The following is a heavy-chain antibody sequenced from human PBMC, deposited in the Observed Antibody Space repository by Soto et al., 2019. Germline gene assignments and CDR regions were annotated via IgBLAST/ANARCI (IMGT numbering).Heavy chain of an antibody. Sequence: PFETLSLTCTVSGGSISASYWSWTRQPSGKGLEWIGYIYYSGSTNYNPSLKSRVTISVDTSKNQFSLKLSSVTAADTAVYYCARESIRATVAQIDYWGQGTLVTVSS. CDR2: IYYSGST. D-gene: IGHD4-17*01. CDR1: GGSISASY. V-gene: IGHV4-59*01. J-gene: IGHJ4*02. CDR3: ARESIRATVAQIDY.